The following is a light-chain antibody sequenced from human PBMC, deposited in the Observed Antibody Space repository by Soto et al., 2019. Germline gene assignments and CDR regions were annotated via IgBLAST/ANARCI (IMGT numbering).Light chain of an antibody. Sequence: EIVLTQSPATLSLSPGERATLSCRASQSVDSYLAWYQQKPGQAPRLLIYGASSRATGIPDRFSGTGSGTDLTLTISRLEPEDFAVYYCQQYDSSPKTVGQGTKVDIK. CDR1: QSVDSY. CDR2: GAS. V-gene: IGKV3-20*01. CDR3: QQYDSSPKT. J-gene: IGKJ1*01.